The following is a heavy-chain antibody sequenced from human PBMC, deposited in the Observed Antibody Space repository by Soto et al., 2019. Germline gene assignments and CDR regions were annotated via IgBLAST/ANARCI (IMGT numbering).Heavy chain of an antibody. CDR2: MNPNSGNT. CDR1: GYTFTSYD. J-gene: IGHJ4*02. V-gene: IGHV1-8*01. CDR3: AKDPYNSGPNYFDY. D-gene: IGHD6-25*01. Sequence: ASVKVSCKASGYTFTSYDINWVRQATGQGLEWMGWMNPNSGNTGYAQKFQGRLTISRDNSKNTLYLQMNSLRVEDTAVYYCAKDPYNSGPNYFDYWGQGTPVTVSS.